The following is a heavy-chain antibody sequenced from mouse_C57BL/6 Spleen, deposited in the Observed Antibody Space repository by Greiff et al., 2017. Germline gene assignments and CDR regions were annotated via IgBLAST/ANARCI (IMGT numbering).Heavy chain of an antibody. D-gene: IGHD1-1*01. V-gene: IGHV1-64*01. Sequence: VQLQQPGAELVKPGASVKLSCKASGYTFTSYWMHWVKQRPGQGLEWIGMIHPNSGSTNYNEKFKSKATLTVDKSSSTAYMPLSSLTSEDSAVYYCAKCDTTVVATGYFDYWGQGTTLTVSS. J-gene: IGHJ2*01. CDR3: AKCDTTVVATGYFDY. CDR1: GYTFTSYW. CDR2: IHPNSGST.